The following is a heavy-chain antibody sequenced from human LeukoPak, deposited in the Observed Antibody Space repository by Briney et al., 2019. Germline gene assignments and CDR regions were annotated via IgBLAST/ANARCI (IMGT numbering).Heavy chain of an antibody. Sequence: GGSLRLSCAASGFTFSSYSMNWVRQAPGKGLEWVSSISSSSSYIYYADSVKGRFTISRDTSKNTLFLQMNSLRAEDTAVYYCARPGLYGDYYDYWGQGTLVTVSS. CDR1: GFTFSSYS. D-gene: IGHD3-22*01. V-gene: IGHV3-21*01. J-gene: IGHJ4*02. CDR2: ISSSSSYI. CDR3: ARPGLYGDYYDY.